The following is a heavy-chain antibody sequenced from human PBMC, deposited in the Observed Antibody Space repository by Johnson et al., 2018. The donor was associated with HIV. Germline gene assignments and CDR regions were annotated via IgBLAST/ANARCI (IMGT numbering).Heavy chain of an antibody. CDR2: ISTTGTTI. CDR3: VFGEDYYDSGGHHHGPAAFDF. V-gene: IGHV3-11*04. CDR1: GFTFSDFY. Sequence: QVQLVESGGGLVKPGGSLRLSCAASGFTFSDFYMSWIRQAPGRGLEWISYISTTGTTIYYAESVKGRFTISRDNAKNLLYLQMNSLRAEDTALYYCVFGEDYYDSGGHHHGPAAFDFWGLGTMVTVSS. J-gene: IGHJ3*01. D-gene: IGHD3-22*01.